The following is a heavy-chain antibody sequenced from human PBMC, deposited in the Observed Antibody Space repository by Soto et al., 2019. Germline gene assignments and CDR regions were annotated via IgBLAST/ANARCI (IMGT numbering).Heavy chain of an antibody. CDR1: GYTLTELP. Sequence: ASVKVSCKVSGYTLTELPMHWVRQAPGKGLEWMGGFDPEDGETIYAQKFQGRVTMTEDTSTDTAYMELSSLRSEDTAVYYCATEWPYDSSGYYNWFDPWGQGTLVTVSS. CDR3: ATEWPYDSSGYYNWFDP. V-gene: IGHV1-24*01. D-gene: IGHD3-22*01. J-gene: IGHJ5*02. CDR2: FDPEDGET.